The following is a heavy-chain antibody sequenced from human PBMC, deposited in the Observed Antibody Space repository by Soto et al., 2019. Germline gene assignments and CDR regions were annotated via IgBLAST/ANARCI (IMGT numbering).Heavy chain of an antibody. CDR3: ARDRGYRNYDY. CDR2: IYYSGST. V-gene: IGHV4-59*01. J-gene: IGHJ4*02. CDR1: GGSISSYY. Sequence: PSETLSLTCTVSGGSISSYYWSWIRQPPGKGLEWIGYIYYSGSTNYNPSLKSRVTISVDTSKNQFSLKLSSVTAADTAVYYCARDRGYRNYDYWFQGTLVTVS. D-gene: IGHD5-12*01.